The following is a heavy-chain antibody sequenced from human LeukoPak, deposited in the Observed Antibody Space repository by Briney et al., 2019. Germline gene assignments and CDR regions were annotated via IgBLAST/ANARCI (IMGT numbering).Heavy chain of an antibody. D-gene: IGHD1-26*01. Sequence: GGSLRLSCAASGFTFSSYEMNWVRQAPGKGLEWVSYISSGGSTVHYAESVKGRLTISRDNAKNSLYLQMNSLRAEDTGVYYCARVIIVGATGIWGQGTMVTVS. J-gene: IGHJ3*02. CDR2: ISSGGSTV. V-gene: IGHV3-48*03. CDR1: GFTFSSYE. CDR3: ARVIIVGATGI.